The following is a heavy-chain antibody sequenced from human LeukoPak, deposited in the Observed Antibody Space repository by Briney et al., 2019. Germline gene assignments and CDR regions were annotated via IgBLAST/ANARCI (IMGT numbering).Heavy chain of an antibody. CDR1: GFTFDDYA. J-gene: IGHJ3*02. Sequence: GGSLRLSCAASGFTFDDYAMHWVRQAPGKGLEWVSAISGSGGSTYYADSVKGRFTISRDNSKNTLYLQMNSLRAEDTAVYYCAKDQQSNPPRAFDIWGQGTMVTVSS. D-gene: IGHD2-8*01. CDR2: ISGSGGST. V-gene: IGHV3-23*01. CDR3: AKDQQSNPPRAFDI.